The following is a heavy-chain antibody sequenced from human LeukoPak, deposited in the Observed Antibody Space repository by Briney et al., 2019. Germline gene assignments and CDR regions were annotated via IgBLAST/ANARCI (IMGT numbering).Heavy chain of an antibody. V-gene: IGHV3-74*01. Sequence: ETLSLTCAVSGGSISSYYWSWIRQPPGKGLEWVSRINTDGSSTNYADSVKGRFTISRDNAKNTVYLQMNSLRAEDTAVYYCANGAFRLYYIDVWGKGTTVTVSS. D-gene: IGHD3-16*01. CDR3: ANGAFRLYYIDV. CDR1: GGSISSYY. J-gene: IGHJ6*03. CDR2: INTDGSST.